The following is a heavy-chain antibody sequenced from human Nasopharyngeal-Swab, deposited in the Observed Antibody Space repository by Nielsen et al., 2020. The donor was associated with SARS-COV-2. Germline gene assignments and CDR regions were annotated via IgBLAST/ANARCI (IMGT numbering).Heavy chain of an antibody. CDR2: IGDKAHNYAT. CDR3: TTDYYFDY. Sequence: GGSLRLSCAASGFVSLGPSLPWVRQASGKGLEWVGRIGDKAHNYATTYAASVKGRFTISRDDSKNTAFLQMDSLNTEDTALYYCTTDYYFDYWGQGTLVTVSS. CDR1: GFVSLGPS. V-gene: IGHV3-73*01. D-gene: IGHD4/OR15-4a*01. J-gene: IGHJ4*02.